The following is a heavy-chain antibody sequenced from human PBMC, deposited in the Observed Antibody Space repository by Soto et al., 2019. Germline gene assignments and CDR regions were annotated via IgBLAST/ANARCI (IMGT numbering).Heavy chain of an antibody. V-gene: IGHV4-30-2*01. CDR2: IYHSGST. J-gene: IGHJ5*02. D-gene: IGHD6-13*01. CDR3: ARAPRSSSWYGWFDP. CDR1: GGSISSGGYS. Sequence: SETLSLTCAVSGGSISSGGYSWSWIRQPPGKGLEWIGYIYHSGSTYYNPSLKSRVTISVDRSKNQFSLKLSSVTAADTAVYYCARAPRSSSWYGWFDPWGQGTLVTVSS.